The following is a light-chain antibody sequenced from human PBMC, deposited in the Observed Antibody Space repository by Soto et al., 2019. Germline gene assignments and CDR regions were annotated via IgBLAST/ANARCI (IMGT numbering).Light chain of an antibody. Sequence: DIQMTQSPPSLSTSVGDRVTITCQASHDIGNSLNWYQDKPGQAPKRVIYDAYNLETGVPSTFSGSGYGTHFTFTLTSLRPEDIATYYCQKSDHLPLFGPGTKVDIK. CDR3: QKSDHLPL. J-gene: IGKJ3*01. V-gene: IGKV1-33*01. CDR2: DAY. CDR1: HDIGNS.